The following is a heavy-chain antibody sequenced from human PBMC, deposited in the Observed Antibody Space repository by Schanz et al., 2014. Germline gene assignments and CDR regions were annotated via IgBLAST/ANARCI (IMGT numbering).Heavy chain of an antibody. CDR2: ISYDGSNK. CDR1: GFPFSSHG. CDR3: ARGAGGLDT. Sequence: QVQLVESGGGVVQPGRSLKLSCAASGFPFSSHGMHWVRQAPGKGLEWVALISYDGSNKHYADSVKGRFTISRDNAKNTLYLQMNSVRAEDSAVYYCARGAGGLDTWGQGTPVTVSS. D-gene: IGHD3-16*01. J-gene: IGHJ5*02. V-gene: IGHV3-30*03.